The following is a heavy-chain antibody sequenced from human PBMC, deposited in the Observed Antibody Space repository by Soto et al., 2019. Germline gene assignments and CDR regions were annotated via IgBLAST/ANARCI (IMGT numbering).Heavy chain of an antibody. CDR1: GYSLTSYW. CDR2: IYPGDSHT. Sequence: PGESLKISCKGSGYSLTSYWIGWVRQMPGKGLEWMGIIYPGDSHTIYSPSYQGQDTISADNSISTAYLQWSSLKASDTAMYYGARAEGLWGTGTHYYYYYGMDVWGQGTTVTVSS. J-gene: IGHJ6*02. V-gene: IGHV5-51*01. D-gene: IGHD1-1*01. CDR3: ARAEGLWGTGTHYYYYYGMDV.